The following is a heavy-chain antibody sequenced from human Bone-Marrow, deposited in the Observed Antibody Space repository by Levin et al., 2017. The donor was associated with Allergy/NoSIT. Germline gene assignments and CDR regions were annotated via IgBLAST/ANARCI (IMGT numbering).Heavy chain of an antibody. J-gene: IGHJ3*02. CDR2: IYPGDSDT. D-gene: IGHD3-16*02. CDR3: VRPRRMALRYDAFDI. Sequence: GGSLRLSCKGSGYTFPSYWIGWVRQMPEKGLEWMGIIYPGDSDTRYSPSFQGQVTISVDKSISTAYLQWSSLKASDTAIYYCVRPRRMALRYDAFDIWGQGTMVTVSS. CDR1: GYTFPSYW. V-gene: IGHV5-51*01.